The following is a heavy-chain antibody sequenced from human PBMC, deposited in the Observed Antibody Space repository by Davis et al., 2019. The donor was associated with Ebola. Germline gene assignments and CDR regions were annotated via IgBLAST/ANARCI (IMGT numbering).Heavy chain of an antibody. CDR1: GGSISSSNW. CDR2: IYHSGST. J-gene: IGHJ3*02. Sequence: SETLSLTCAVSGGSISSSNWWSWVRQPPGKGLEWIGEIYHSGSTNYNPSLKSRVTISVDKSKNQFSLKLSSVTAADTAVYYCARDLAYYYDSSGFDIWGQGTMVTVSS. V-gene: IGHV4-4*02. D-gene: IGHD3-22*01. CDR3: ARDLAYYYDSSGFDI.